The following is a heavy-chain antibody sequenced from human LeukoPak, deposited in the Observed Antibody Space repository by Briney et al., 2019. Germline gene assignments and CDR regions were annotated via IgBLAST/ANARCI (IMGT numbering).Heavy chain of an antibody. CDR3: ARELVVVKGVLYYFDY. CDR1: GYSFTSYW. Sequence: GESLKISCKGSGYSFTSYWIGWVRQMPGKGLEWMGIIYPGDSDTRYSPSFQGQVTISADKSISTAYLQWSSLKASDTAMYYCARELVVVKGVLYYFDYWGQGTLVTVSS. J-gene: IGHJ4*02. D-gene: IGHD3-22*01. CDR2: IYPGDSDT. V-gene: IGHV5-51*01.